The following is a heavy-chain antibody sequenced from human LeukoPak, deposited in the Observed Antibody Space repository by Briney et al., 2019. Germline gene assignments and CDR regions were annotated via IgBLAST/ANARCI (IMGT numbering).Heavy chain of an antibody. J-gene: IGHJ4*02. CDR3: ARDLVPYYDFWSGYYSFDY. Sequence: ASVKVSCKASGYTFTSYDINWVRQATGQGLEWMGWMNPNSGNTGYAQKFQGRVTITRNTSISTAYMELSSLRSEDTAVYYCARDLVPYYDFWSGYYSFDYWGQGTLVTVSS. D-gene: IGHD3-3*01. CDR1: GYTFTSYD. CDR2: MNPNSGNT. V-gene: IGHV1-8*03.